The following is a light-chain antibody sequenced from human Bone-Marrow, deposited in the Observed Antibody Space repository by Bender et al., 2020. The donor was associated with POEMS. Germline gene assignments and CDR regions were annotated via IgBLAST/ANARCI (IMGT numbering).Light chain of an antibody. J-gene: IGLJ2*01. V-gene: IGLV1-40*03. CDR3: QSYDRGLGGHVI. CDR2: EDT. Sequence: RLLIYEDTIRPSGVPDRFSGSRSGVAASLAITGLQSEDEADYYCQSYDRGLGGHVIFGGGTKLTVL.